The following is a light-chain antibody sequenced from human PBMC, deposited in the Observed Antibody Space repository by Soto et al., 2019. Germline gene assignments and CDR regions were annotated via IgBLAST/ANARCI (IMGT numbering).Light chain of an antibody. CDR2: CAS. CDR1: QSVLYSSNDKNY. Sequence: DIVMTQSPDSLAVSLGERATINCKSSQSVLYSSNDKNYLAWYQQKPGQPPKLLIYCASTRESGVPDRFSGSGSGTEFTLTISSLQAEDVAVYYCQQYYTTPPITFGGGTKVEIK. J-gene: IGKJ4*01. V-gene: IGKV4-1*01. CDR3: QQYYTTPPIT.